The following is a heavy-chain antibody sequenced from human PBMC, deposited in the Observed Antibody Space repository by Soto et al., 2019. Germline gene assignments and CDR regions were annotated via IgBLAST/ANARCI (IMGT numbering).Heavy chain of an antibody. CDR3: ARRYGHAFDS. CDR1: GDSISSSNYF. Sequence: PSETLSLTCTVSGDSISSSNYFWGWIRQPPGKGLEWIGTIFYSGSTYYNPSLKSRVTISVDTSKNQFSLKLTSVTAADTALYYCARRYGHAFDSWGQGTLVTVSS. CDR2: IFYSGST. J-gene: IGHJ4*02. D-gene: IGHD3-10*01. V-gene: IGHV4-39*01.